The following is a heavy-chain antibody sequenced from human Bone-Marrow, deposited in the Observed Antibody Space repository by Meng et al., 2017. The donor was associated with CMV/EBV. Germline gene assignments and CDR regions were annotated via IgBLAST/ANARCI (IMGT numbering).Heavy chain of an antibody. CDR3: AKSKQLAGDY. J-gene: IGHJ4*02. CDR1: GFTFSDYY. V-gene: IGHV3-11*01. D-gene: IGHD6-6*01. CDR2: ISSSGSTI. Sequence: GESLKISCAASGFTFSDYYMSWIRQAPGKGLEWVSYISSSGSTIYYADSVKGRFTISRDNAKNSLYLQMNSLRAEDTAVYYCAKSKQLAGDYWGQGTLVTVSS.